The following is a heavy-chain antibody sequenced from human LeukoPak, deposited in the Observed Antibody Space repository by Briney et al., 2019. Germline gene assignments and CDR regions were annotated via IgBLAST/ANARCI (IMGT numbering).Heavy chain of an antibody. CDR3: ARDRGSCSGGSCYRLDY. CDR2: INPNSGGT. V-gene: IGHV1-2*02. D-gene: IGHD2-15*01. J-gene: IGHJ4*02. CDR1: GYTFTGYY. Sequence: GASVKVSCKASGYTFTGYYMHWVRQAPGQGLEWMGWINPNSGGTNYAQKFQGRVTMTRDTSTSTAYMELSRLRSDDTAVYYCARDRGSCSGGSCYRLDYWGQGTLVTVSS.